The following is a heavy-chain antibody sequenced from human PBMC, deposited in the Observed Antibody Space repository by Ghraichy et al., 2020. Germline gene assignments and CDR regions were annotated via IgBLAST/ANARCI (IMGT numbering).Heavy chain of an antibody. V-gene: IGHV1-2*06. J-gene: IGHJ4*02. CDR2: INPNSGGT. D-gene: IGHD5-12*01. Sequence: ASVKVSCKASGYTFTGYYMHWVRQAPGQGLEWMGRINPNSGGTNYAQKFQGRVTMTRDTSISTAYMELSRLRSDDTAVYYCARASLTSDIVATRYWGQGTLVTVSS. CDR1: GYTFTGYY. CDR3: ARASLTSDIVATRY.